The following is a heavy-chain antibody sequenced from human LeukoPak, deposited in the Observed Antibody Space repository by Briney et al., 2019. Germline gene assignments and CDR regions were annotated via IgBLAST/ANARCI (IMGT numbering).Heavy chain of an antibody. CDR3: VRGGEIGFDS. Sequence: GGSLRLSCAASGFTFSRYDMHWVRQATAKGLEWISSIGTGGNTYYIGSVKGRFTISREKAKSSLYLQMNSLRAGDTAVYYCVRGGEIGFDSWGQGTLVTVSS. D-gene: IGHD3-16*01. CDR1: GFTFSRYD. CDR2: IGTGGNT. V-gene: IGHV3-13*04. J-gene: IGHJ5*01.